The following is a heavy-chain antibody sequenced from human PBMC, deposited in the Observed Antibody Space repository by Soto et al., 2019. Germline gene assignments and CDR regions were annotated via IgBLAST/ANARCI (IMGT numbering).Heavy chain of an antibody. CDR3: AREVYYDFWSGFNPHPYYFDD. CDR2: ISDDGSNT. J-gene: IGHJ4*02. CDR1: GFTFSRHT. V-gene: IGHV3-30-3*01. Sequence: QVQLVESGGGVVQPGRSLRLSCAASGFTFSRHTMHWVRQAPGKGLEWVAAISDDGSNTYYADSVKGRFTISRDNFKNTLYLQMNRLSSEDTAVHPCAREVYYDFWSGFNPHPYYFDDWGQGTLVTVSS. D-gene: IGHD3-3*01.